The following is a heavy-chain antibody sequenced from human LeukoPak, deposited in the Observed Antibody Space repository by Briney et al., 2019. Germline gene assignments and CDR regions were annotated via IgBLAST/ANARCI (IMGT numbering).Heavy chain of an antibody. Sequence: PGRSLRLSCAASGFTFSSYGMHWVRQAPGKGLEWVAVISYDGSNKYYADSVKGRFTISRDNSKNTLYLQMNSLRAEDTAVYYCAKPLYSGSYYKVASFDYWGQGTLVTVSS. D-gene: IGHD1-26*01. CDR1: GFTFSSYG. CDR3: AKPLYSGSYYKVASFDY. CDR2: ISYDGSNK. V-gene: IGHV3-30*18. J-gene: IGHJ4*02.